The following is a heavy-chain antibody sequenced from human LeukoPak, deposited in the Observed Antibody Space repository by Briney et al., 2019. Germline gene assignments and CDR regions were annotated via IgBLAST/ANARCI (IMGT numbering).Heavy chain of an antibody. J-gene: IGHJ4*02. CDR3: AKDAQRGFDYSNALDK. D-gene: IGHD4-11*01. V-gene: IGHV3-33*06. Sequence: PGRSLRLSCAPSGFTFSHYGMHWVRQAPGKGLEWVAVIWSDGTNTFYGDREEGRFTISRDNFQRTVYLQMNSLRAEDAAVYYCAKDAQRGFDYSNALDKWGQGTLVTVSS. CDR1: GFTFSHYG. CDR2: IWSDGTNT.